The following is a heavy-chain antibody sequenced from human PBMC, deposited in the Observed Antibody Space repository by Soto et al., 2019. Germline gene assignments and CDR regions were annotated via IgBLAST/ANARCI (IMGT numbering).Heavy chain of an antibody. CDR3: ARGFIAAAGTGYYYGMDV. Sequence: GASVKVSCKASGYTFTSYAMHWVRQAPGQRLEWMGWINAGNGNTKYSQKFQGRVTITRDTSASTAYMELSSLRSEDTAVYYCARGFIAAAGTGYYYGMDVWGQGTTVTVSS. D-gene: IGHD6-13*01. CDR2: INAGNGNT. CDR1: GYTFTSYA. J-gene: IGHJ6*02. V-gene: IGHV1-3*01.